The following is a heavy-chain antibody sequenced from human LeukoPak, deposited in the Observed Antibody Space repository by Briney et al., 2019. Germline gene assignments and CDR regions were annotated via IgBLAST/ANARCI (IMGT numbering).Heavy chain of an antibody. Sequence: ASVTVSCTASGYTFTSYAVIWVRQVPGQGLEWMGWISGYNGNTKSSQSLQDRVIMTTDTSTRTAYMELRSLRPDDTAVYYCARVYLGIYYDGSPSPFDYWGQGTLVTVSS. V-gene: IGHV1-18*01. CDR2: ISGYNGNT. CDR1: GYTFTSYA. CDR3: ARVYLGIYYDGSPSPFDY. D-gene: IGHD3-22*01. J-gene: IGHJ4*02.